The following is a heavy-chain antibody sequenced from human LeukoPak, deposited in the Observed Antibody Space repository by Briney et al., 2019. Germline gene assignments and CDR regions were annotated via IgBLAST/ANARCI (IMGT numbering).Heavy chain of an antibody. Sequence: ASVKVSCKASGYTFTGYYIHWVRQAPGQGLEWMGWINPDSGGTNYAQKFQGRVTMTRDTSITTAYMELSRLRSDDTAVYYCARGRTQLPTPIKLSNWFDPWGQGTLVTVSS. J-gene: IGHJ5*02. V-gene: IGHV1-2*02. CDR2: INPDSGGT. D-gene: IGHD4-23*01. CDR1: GYTFTGYY. CDR3: ARGRTQLPTPIKLSNWFDP.